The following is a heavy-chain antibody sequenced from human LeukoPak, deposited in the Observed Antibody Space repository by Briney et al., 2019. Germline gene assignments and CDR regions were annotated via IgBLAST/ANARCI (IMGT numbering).Heavy chain of an antibody. V-gene: IGHV1-8*01. J-gene: IGHJ5*02. Sequence: ASVKVSCKASGYTFTSYDINWVRQATGQGLEWMRWMNPNSGNTGYAQKFQGRVTMTRNTSISTAYMELSSLRSEDTAVYYCASYYYGSGKGFDPWGQGTLVTVSS. CDR1: GYTFTSYD. D-gene: IGHD3-10*01. CDR3: ASYYYGSGKGFDP. CDR2: MNPNSGNT.